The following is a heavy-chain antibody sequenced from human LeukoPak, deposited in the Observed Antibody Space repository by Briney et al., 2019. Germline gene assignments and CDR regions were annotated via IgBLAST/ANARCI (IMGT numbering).Heavy chain of an antibody. CDR2: IYHSGST. D-gene: IGHD2-2*02. V-gene: IGHV4-30-2*01. CDR3: ARGYCSSTSCYTGWFDP. J-gene: IGHJ5*02. Sequence: PSETLSLTCSVSGVSINYAGYYWRWLRQPPGRGLEWIGYIYHSGSTYYNPSLKSRVTISVDRSKNQFPLKLSSVTAADTAVYYCARGYCSSTSCYTGWFDPWGQGTLVSVPS. CDR1: GVSINYAGYY.